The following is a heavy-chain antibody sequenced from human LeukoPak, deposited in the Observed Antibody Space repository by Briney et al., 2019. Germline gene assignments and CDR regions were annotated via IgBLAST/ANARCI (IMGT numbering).Heavy chain of an antibody. J-gene: IGHJ4*02. D-gene: IGHD6-13*01. CDR2: INPNSGGT. CDR3: ARGSPRYSSSWPLLTFDY. Sequence: ASVKVSCKASGYTFTGYYMYWVRQAPGQGLEWMGWINPNSGGTNYAQKFQGRVTMTRDTSISTAYMELSRLRSDDTAVYYCARGSPRYSSSWPLLTFDYWGQGTLVTVSS. V-gene: IGHV1-2*02. CDR1: GYTFTGYY.